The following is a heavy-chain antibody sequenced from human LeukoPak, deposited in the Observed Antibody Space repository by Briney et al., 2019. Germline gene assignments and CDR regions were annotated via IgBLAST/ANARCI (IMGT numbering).Heavy chain of an antibody. CDR1: VYTFTTYY. J-gene: IGHJ5*02. V-gene: IGHV1-46*01. CDR3: ARGVRVPATITYWFDP. Sequence: ASVKVSCKASVYTFTTYYMRWVRQAPGQGLEWMGIINPSGGSTSYAQKFQGRVTMTRDTSTSTVYMELSSLRSEDTAVYYCARGVRVPATITYWFDPWGQGTLVTVSS. D-gene: IGHD2-2*02. CDR2: INPSGGST.